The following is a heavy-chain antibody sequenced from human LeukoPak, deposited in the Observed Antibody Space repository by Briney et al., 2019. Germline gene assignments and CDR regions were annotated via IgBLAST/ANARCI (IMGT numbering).Heavy chain of an antibody. V-gene: IGHV4-39*07. D-gene: IGHD6-13*01. J-gene: IGHJ4*02. CDR2: IYYSGST. CDR1: GGSISSSSYY. CDR3: ARAPRVAAAGPLYFDY. Sequence: SETLSLTCTVSGGSISSSSYYWGWIRQPPGKGLEWIGSIYYSGSTYYNPSLKSRVTISVDTSKNQFSLKLSSVTAADTAVYYCARAPRVAAAGPLYFDYWGQGTLATVSS.